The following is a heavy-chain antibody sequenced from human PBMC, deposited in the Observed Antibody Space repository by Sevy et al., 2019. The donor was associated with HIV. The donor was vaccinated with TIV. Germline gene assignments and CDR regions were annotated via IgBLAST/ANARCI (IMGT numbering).Heavy chain of an antibody. CDR2: IFASSNT. CDR1: GITVSSNY. D-gene: IGHD3-22*01. J-gene: IGHJ2*01. CDR3: ARAVEDYSDSSGWDWYFDL. Sequence: GGSLRLSCAVSGITVSSNYMGWVRQAPGKGLQWVSGIFASSNTHFADSVKGRFSISRDNSKNTLSLQMNSPSAEDTAVYYCARAVEDYSDSSGWDWYFDLWGRGTLVTVSS. V-gene: IGHV3-66*01.